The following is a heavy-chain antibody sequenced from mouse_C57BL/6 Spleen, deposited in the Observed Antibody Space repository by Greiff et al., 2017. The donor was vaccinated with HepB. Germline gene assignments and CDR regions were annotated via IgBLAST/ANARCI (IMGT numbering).Heavy chain of an antibody. CDR1: GYTFTSYW. CDR3: ARYSSKEGYFDY. V-gene: IGHV1-69*01. J-gene: IGHJ2*01. Sequence: QVQLQQPGAELVMPGASVKLSCKASGYTFTSYWMHWVKQRPGQGLEWIGEIDPSDSYTNYNQKFKGKSTLTVDKSSSTAYMQLSSLTSEDSAVYYSARYSSKEGYFDYWGQGTTLTVSS. CDR2: IDPSDSYT. D-gene: IGHD1-1*01.